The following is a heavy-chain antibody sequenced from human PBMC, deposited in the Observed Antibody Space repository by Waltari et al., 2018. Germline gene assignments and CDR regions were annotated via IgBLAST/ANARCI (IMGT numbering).Heavy chain of an antibody. CDR2: VFQSGSA. V-gene: IGHV4-4*02. J-gene: IGHJ4*02. Sequence: QLQESGPGLVESSGTLSLTCTVSGDSISSLSWWTWVRQPPGKGLEWIVEVFQSGSANYSPSLKSRVTLAVDKSTNQFFLTLNSVTAADTAMYYCAKISLHREGYSWGQGTLVTV. D-gene: IGHD2-15*01. CDR3: AKISLHREGYS. CDR1: GDSISSLSW.